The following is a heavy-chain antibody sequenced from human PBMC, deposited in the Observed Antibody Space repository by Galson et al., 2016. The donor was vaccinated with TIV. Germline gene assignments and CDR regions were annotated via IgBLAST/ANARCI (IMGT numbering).Heavy chain of an antibody. CDR1: GVTFSLHA. CDR2: IIPMFGTA. J-gene: IGHJ6*02. CDR3: ARPREGVQHQHYYSMDV. V-gene: IGHV1-69*13. D-gene: IGHD2-2*01. Sequence: SVKVSCKASGVTFSLHAISWVRQAPGQGLEWMGGIIPMFGTANYAQKFQGRATITADESTNTAYMELSSLRSEDAAVCYCARPREGVQHQHYYSMDVWGQGTTITVSS.